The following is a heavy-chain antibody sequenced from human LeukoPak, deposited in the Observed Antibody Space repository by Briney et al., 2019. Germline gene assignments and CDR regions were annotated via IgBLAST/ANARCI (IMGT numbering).Heavy chain of an antibody. CDR1: GYSFTSYW. V-gene: IGHV5-51*01. CDR2: IYPGDSDT. CDR3: ARLNYDILTGYSLGDYYYYMDV. Sequence: GESLKISCKGSGYSFTSYWIGWVRQMPGKSLEWMGIIYPGDSDTRYSPSFQGHVTISADNSISTAYLQWSSLKASDTAMYHCARLNYDILTGYSLGDYYYYMDVWGKGTTVTVSS. J-gene: IGHJ6*03. D-gene: IGHD3-9*01.